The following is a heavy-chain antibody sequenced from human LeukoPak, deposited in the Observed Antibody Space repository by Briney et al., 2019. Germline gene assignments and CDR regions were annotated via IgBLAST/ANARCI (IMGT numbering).Heavy chain of an antibody. CDR3: AKDPYSSSWYDHYYYYMDV. V-gene: IGHV3-30*02. D-gene: IGHD6-13*01. CDR2: IRYDGSNK. Sequence: GGSLRLSCAASGFTFSSYGMHWVRQAPGKGLEWVAFIRYDGSNKYYADSVKGRLTISRDNSKNTLYLQMNSLRAEDTAVYYCAKDPYSSSWYDHYYYYMDVWGKGTTVTVSS. CDR1: GFTFSSYG. J-gene: IGHJ6*03.